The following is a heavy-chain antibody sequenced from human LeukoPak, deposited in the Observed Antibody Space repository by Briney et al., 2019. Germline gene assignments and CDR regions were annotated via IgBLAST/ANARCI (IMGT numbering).Heavy chain of an antibody. CDR2: IYYSGST. Sequence: SETLSLTCTVSGGSISSSHSYWGWIRQPPGKGLEWIGNIYYSGSTYYNPSLKSRVTISVDTSKNQFSLKLSSVTAADTAVYYCARTRYYYNSRSYGAPYYFDYWGQGTLVTVSS. CDR1: GGSISSSHSY. J-gene: IGHJ4*02. V-gene: IGHV4-39*01. CDR3: ARTRYYYNSRSYGAPYYFDY. D-gene: IGHD3-10*01.